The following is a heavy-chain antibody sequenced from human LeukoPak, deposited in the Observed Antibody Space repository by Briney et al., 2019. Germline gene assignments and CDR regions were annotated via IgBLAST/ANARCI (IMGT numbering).Heavy chain of an antibody. CDR1: GFTFSSYS. V-gene: IGHV3-48*01. CDR3: ARAGGYQLLGESYMDV. CDR2: ISSSSSTI. Sequence: HPGGSLRLSCAASGFTFSSYSMNWVRQAPGKGLEWVSYISSSSSTIYYADSVKGRLTISRDNAKNSLYLQMNSLRAEDTAVYYCARAGGYQLLGESYMDVWGKGTTVTVSS. J-gene: IGHJ6*03. D-gene: IGHD2-2*01.